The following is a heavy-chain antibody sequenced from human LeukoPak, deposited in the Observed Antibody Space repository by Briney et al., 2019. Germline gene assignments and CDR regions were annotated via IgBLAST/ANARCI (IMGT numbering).Heavy chain of an antibody. CDR3: ARQTGSGLFILP. V-gene: IGHV4-4*07. Sequence: SETLSLTCTVSGGSISSYWSWIRQPAGKGLEWIGRIYGSGSTNYNPSLKSRVTMSLDTSKNQFSLRLTSVTAADTAVYYCARQTGSGLFILPGGQGTLVTVSS. CDR2: IYGSGST. D-gene: IGHD3/OR15-3a*01. J-gene: IGHJ4*02. CDR1: GGSISSY.